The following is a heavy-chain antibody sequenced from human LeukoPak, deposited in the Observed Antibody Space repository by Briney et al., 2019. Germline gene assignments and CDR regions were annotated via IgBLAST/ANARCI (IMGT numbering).Heavy chain of an antibody. D-gene: IGHD2-2*01. Sequence: SVKVSCKASGGTFSSYTISWVRQAPGQGLEWMGRIIPILGIANYAQKFQGRVTITADKSTSTAYMELSSLRSEDTAVYYCARGILGYCSSTSCYSGAFDIWGQGTMATVFS. CDR2: IIPILGIA. V-gene: IGHV1-69*02. CDR1: GGTFSSYT. J-gene: IGHJ3*02. CDR3: ARGILGYCSSTSCYSGAFDI.